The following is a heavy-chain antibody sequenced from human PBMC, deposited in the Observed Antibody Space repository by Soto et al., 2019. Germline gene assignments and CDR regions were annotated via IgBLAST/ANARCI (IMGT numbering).Heavy chain of an antibody. CDR1: GYTFTSYG. Sequence: ASVKVSCKASGYTFTSYGISWVRQAPGQGLEWMGWISAYNGNTNYAQKLQGRVTMTTDTSTSTAYMELRSLRSDDTAVYYCARDLFTHYDFWSGYFDYWGQGTRVTVSS. D-gene: IGHD3-3*01. J-gene: IGHJ4*02. CDR2: ISAYNGNT. V-gene: IGHV1-18*01. CDR3: ARDLFTHYDFWSGYFDY.